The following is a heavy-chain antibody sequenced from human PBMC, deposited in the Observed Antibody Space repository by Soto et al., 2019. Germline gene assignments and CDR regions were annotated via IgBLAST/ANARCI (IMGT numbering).Heavy chain of an antibody. CDR1: GGTISSGVYY. V-gene: IGHV4-31*03. D-gene: IGHD5-12*01. Sequence: SETMSLTCTVSGGTISSGVYYWIRNRKHPGKGLEWIGYIYYSGSTYYNPSLKSRVTISVDTSKNQFSLKLSSVTAADTAVYYCARVPNSGYDYFDYWGQGTLVTVSS. CDR3: ARVPNSGYDYFDY. CDR2: IYYSGST. J-gene: IGHJ4*02.